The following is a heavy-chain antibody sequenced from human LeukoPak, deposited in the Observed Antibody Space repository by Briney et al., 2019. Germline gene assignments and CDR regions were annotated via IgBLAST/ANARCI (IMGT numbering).Heavy chain of an antibody. V-gene: IGHV3-33*01. D-gene: IGHD3-22*01. J-gene: IGHJ5*02. CDR1: GFTFSSYG. Sequence: GGSLRLSCAAFGFTFSSYGMHWVRQAPGKGLEWGAVIWYDGSNKYYADSVKCGFTISRDNSKNTLYLQMNRLRAEDTAVYYCERESPRVYYDSSGYYSSWFDPWGQGTLVTVSS. CDR3: ERESPRVYYDSSGYYSSWFDP. CDR2: IWYDGSNK.